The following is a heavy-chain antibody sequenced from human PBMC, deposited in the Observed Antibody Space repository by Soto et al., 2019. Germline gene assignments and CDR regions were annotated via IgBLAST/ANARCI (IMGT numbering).Heavy chain of an antibody. CDR3: ARHRYYYDSSGYYRALYYFDY. CDR2: IYYSGST. Sequence: SETLSLTCTVSGGSISSSSYYWGWIRQPPGKGLEWIGSIYYSGSTYYNPSLKSRVTISVDTSKNQFSLKLSSVTAADTAVYYCARHRYYYDSSGYYRALYYFDYWGQGTLVTVSS. V-gene: IGHV4-39*01. J-gene: IGHJ4*02. D-gene: IGHD3-22*01. CDR1: GGSISSSSYY.